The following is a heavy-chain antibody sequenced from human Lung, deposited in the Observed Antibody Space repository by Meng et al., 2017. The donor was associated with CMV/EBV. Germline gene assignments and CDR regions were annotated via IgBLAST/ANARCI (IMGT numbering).Heavy chain of an antibody. J-gene: IGHJ4*02. CDR3: TGSMVGATGRPPYFFEY. Sequence: GGSLRLSCEVSGFTFSDHYMDWVRQAPGKGLEWVGRTKNKPNSYSTEYAASVKGRFTISRDNSKNSLYLQMDSLKTEDTAVYFCTGSMVGATGRPPYFFEYWGQGTLVTVSS. D-gene: IGHD1-26*01. V-gene: IGHV3-72*01. CDR2: TKNKPNSYST. CDR1: GFTFSDHY.